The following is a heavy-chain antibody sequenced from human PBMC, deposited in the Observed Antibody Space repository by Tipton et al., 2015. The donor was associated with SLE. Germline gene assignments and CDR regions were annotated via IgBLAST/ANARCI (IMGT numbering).Heavy chain of an antibody. CDR1: GGSFSGYY. CDR2: INHSGST. D-gene: IGHD2-15*01. Sequence: TLSLTCAVYGGSFSGYYWSWIRQPPGKGLEWIGEINHSGSTNYNPSLKSRVTISVDTSKNQFSLKLSSVTAADTAVYCCARGKDIVVARDAFDIWGQGTMVTVSS. CDR3: ARGKDIVVARDAFDI. V-gene: IGHV4-34*01. J-gene: IGHJ3*02.